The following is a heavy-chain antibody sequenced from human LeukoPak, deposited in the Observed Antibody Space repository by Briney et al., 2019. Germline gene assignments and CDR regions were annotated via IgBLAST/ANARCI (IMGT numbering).Heavy chain of an antibody. CDR1: GYTFTSYD. CDR2: MNPNSGNT. Sequence: ASVKVSCKASGYTFTSYDINWVRQATGQGLEWMGWMNPNSGNTGYAQKFQGRVTITRNTSISTAYMELSSLRSEDTAVYYCARGAAIARGWFDPWGQGTLVTVSS. D-gene: IGHD2-2*02. J-gene: IGHJ5*02. CDR3: ARGAAIARGWFDP. V-gene: IGHV1-8*03.